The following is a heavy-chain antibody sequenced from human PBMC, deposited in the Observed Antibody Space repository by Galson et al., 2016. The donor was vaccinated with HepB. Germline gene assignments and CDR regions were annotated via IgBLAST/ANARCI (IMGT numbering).Heavy chain of an antibody. D-gene: IGHD2-2*01. V-gene: IGHV3-64*01. CDR2: ISSDGHNT. Sequence: SLRFSCAASGFTFSNCAMHWVRQAPGKGLEYVSAISSDGHNTYYGNSVKGRFTISRDNAKNTLYLQMGSLRAEDRAVYYCARTPSTSCCAGYYYTAWMSGAKGPRSSSPQ. CDR3: ARTPSTSCCAGYYYTAWMS. J-gene: IGHJ6*04. CDR1: GFTFSNCA.